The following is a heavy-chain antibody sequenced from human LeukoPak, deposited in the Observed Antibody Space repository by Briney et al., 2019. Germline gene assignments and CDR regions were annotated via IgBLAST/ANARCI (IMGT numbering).Heavy chain of an antibody. CDR3: ARDQAYYYDSSGYYNWFDP. Sequence: SETLSLTCTVSGGSISGYYWSWIRQPPGKGLEWIGYIYYSGSTNYNPSLKSRVTISVDTSKNQFSLKLSSVTAADTAVYYCARDQAYYYDSSGYYNWFDPWGQGTLVTVSS. CDR2: IYYSGST. J-gene: IGHJ5*02. D-gene: IGHD3-22*01. CDR1: GGSISGYY. V-gene: IGHV4-59*12.